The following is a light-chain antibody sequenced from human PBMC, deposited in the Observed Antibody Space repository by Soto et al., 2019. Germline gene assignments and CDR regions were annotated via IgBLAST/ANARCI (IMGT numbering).Light chain of an antibody. CDR1: QTISSW. J-gene: IGKJ1*01. Sequence: IQVTQSPSTLSGSVGGRSTIPFPASQTISSWLAWYQQKPGKAPKLLIYKASTLKSGVPSRFSGSGSGTEFTLTISSLQPDDFATYYCQHYNSYSEAFSQGTKVDIK. V-gene: IGKV1-5*03. CDR3: QHYNSYSEA. CDR2: KAS.